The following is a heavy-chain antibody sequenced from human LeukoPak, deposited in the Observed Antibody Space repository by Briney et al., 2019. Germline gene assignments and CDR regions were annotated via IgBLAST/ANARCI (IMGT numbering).Heavy chain of an antibody. CDR1: GFTFSSYW. CDR2: IKQDGSEK. D-gene: IGHD3-22*01. V-gene: IGHV3-7*01. Sequence: GGSLRLSCAASGFTFSSYWMSWVRQAPGRGLEWVANIKQDGSEKYYVDSVKGRFTISRDNAKNSLYLQMNSLGAEDTAVYYCARSQRPSGYYLYYFDYWGQGTLVTVSS. J-gene: IGHJ4*02. CDR3: ARSQRPSGYYLYYFDY.